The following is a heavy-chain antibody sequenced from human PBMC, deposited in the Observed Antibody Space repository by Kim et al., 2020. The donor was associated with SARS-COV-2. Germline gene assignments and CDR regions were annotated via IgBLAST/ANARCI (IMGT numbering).Heavy chain of an antibody. D-gene: IGHD2-8*02. CDR3: ARVADTGISVS. V-gene: IGHV1-69*04. J-gene: IGHJ5*02. Sequence: IANYAQKFQGRGTITADKSMSTAYMELSSLRSEDTAVYYCARVADTGISVSWGQGTLVTVSS. CDR2: IA.